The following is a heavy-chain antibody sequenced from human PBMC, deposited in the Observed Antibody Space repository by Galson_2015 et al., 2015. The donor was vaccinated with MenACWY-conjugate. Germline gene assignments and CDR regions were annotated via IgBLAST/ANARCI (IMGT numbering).Heavy chain of an antibody. CDR3: SRTGATPGDY. J-gene: IGHJ4*02. Sequence: PALVKPTQTLTLTCTFSRFSLSTSGVGAGWIRQPPGKALEWLALIYWDDDKRYSPSLRSRLTITKDTSKNHVVLTMTNMDPVDTATYYCSRTGATPGDYWGQGTLVTVSS. V-gene: IGHV2-5*02. CDR1: RFSLSTSGVG. CDR2: IYWDDDK. D-gene: IGHD2-15*01.